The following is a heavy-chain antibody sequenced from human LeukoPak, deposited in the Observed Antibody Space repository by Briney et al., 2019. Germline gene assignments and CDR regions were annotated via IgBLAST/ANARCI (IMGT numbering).Heavy chain of an antibody. CDR2: INHSGST. CDR1: GGSFSGYY. Sequence: SETLSLTCAVYGGSFSGYYWSWIRQPPGKGLEWIGEINHSGSTNYNPSLKSRVTISVDTSKNQFSLKLSSVTAADTAVYYCARGRDSGSPTHGYWGQGTLVTVSS. V-gene: IGHV4-34*01. J-gene: IGHJ4*02. D-gene: IGHD1-26*01. CDR3: ARGRDSGSPTHGY.